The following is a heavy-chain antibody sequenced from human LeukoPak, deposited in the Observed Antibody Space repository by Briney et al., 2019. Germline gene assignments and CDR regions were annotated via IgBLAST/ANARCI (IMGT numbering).Heavy chain of an antibody. CDR3: ARDLKGYCSGGSCPTSDY. D-gene: IGHD2-15*01. J-gene: IGHJ4*02. CDR2: ISAYNGNT. CDR1: GYTFTSYG. Sequence: ASVKVSCKASGYTFTSYGISWVRQAPGQGLEWMGWISAYNGNTNYAQKLQGRVTMTTDTSTSTAYMELRSLRSDDTAVYYCARDLKGYCSGGSCPTSDYWGQGTLVTVSS. V-gene: IGHV1-18*01.